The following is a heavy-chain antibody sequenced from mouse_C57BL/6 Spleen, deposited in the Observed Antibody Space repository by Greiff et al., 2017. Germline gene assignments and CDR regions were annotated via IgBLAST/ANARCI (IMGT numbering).Heavy chain of an antibody. J-gene: IGHJ2*01. Sequence: SGAELVRPGASVTLSCKASGYTFTDYEMHWVKQTPVHGLEWIGAIDPETGGTAYNQKFKGKAILTADKSSSTAYMELRSLTSEDSAVYYCTREGGNWDYFDYWGQGTTLTVSS. V-gene: IGHV1-15*01. D-gene: IGHD2-1*01. CDR3: TREGGNWDYFDY. CDR2: IDPETGGT. CDR1: GYTFTDYE.